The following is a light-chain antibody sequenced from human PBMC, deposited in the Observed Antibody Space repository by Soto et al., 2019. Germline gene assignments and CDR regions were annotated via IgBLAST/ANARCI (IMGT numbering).Light chain of an antibody. CDR3: QQGYKWPLT. CDR2: GAS. V-gene: IGKV3-15*01. Sequence: EIVMTQSPATLSLSPGERAALSCKASQSINSELAWYQQKPGQPPRPLIYGASTSTTGVPARFTGSESGSELSLPSSGLESEEFAVYYCQQGYKWPLTSGHWTRLEV. J-gene: IGKJ2*01. CDR1: QSINSE.